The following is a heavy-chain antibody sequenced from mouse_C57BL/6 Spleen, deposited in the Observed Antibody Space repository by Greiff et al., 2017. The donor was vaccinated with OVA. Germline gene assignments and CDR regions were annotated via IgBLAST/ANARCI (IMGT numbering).Heavy chain of an antibody. Sequence: EVMLVESGGGLVQPGGSLKLSCAASGFTFSDYYMYWVRQTPEKRLEWVAYISNGGGSTYYPDTVKGRFTISRDNAKNTLYLQMSRLKSEDTAMYYCARGGYYAGYYAMDYWGQGTSVTVSS. V-gene: IGHV5-12*01. J-gene: IGHJ4*01. CDR2: ISNGGGST. CDR1: GFTFSDYY. CDR3: ARGGYYAGYYAMDY. D-gene: IGHD2-3*01.